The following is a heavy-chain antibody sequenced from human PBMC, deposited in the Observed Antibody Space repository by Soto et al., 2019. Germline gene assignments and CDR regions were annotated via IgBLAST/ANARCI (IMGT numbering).Heavy chain of an antibody. CDR2: IWNDGSKK. CDR3: ARDLIAARPEYYFDS. Sequence: QVQLVESGGGVVQPGRSLRLSCAASGFTFSRYAMHWVRQAQGKGLEWVAIIWNDGSKKFYADSVEGRFTVSRDNSKNPLYLQLNGLSAEDTALYYCARDLIAARPEYYFDSWGQGTLVTVSS. D-gene: IGHD6-6*01. V-gene: IGHV3-33*01. J-gene: IGHJ4*02. CDR1: GFTFSRYA.